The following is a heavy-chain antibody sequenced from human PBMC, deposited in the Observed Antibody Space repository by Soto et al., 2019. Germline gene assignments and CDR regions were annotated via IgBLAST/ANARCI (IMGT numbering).Heavy chain of an antibody. J-gene: IGHJ3*02. CDR3: ARITQRVKPRAMDAFEI. CDR1: GGSISFYF. Sequence: QVQLQESGPGLVRPSETLSLTCTVSGGSISFYFWNWVRQPAGKGLEWIGRIFTTGSTSYNPSLMSRVTMSIDTSKSQFSLGLGSVTAADTAVYYCARITQRVKPRAMDAFEIWGQGTVVTVSS. CDR2: IFTTGST. V-gene: IGHV4-4*07. D-gene: IGHD2-2*01.